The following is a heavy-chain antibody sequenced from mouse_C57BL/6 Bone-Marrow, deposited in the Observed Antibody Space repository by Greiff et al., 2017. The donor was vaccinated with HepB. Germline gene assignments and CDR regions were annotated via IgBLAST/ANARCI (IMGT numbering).Heavy chain of an antibody. CDR2: VWGGGST. D-gene: IGHD2-4*01. V-gene: IGHV2-9*01. CDR1: GFSLTSYG. Sequence: VKLMESGPGLVAPSQSLSITCSVSGFSLTSYGVDWVRLPPGKGLEWLGVVWGGGSTNYNSALMSRLSISKDNSKSQVFVKMNSLQTDDTAMYNCAKEDYDYDGGYAMDYWGQGTSVTVSS. CDR3: AKEDYDYDGGYAMDY. J-gene: IGHJ4*01.